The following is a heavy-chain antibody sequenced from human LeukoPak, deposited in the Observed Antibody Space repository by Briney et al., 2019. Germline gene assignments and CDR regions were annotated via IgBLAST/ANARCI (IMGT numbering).Heavy chain of an antibody. V-gene: IGHV3-21*01. D-gene: IGHD6-13*01. Sequence: PGGSLRLSCAASGFTLSTYSMKWIRQAPGKGLEWVSSISSSSSYIFYADSVKGRFTISRDNAKNSLYLQMRSPRAEDTAVYYCASEAAASTGNFWGQGTLVTVSS. CDR2: ISSSSSYI. J-gene: IGHJ4*02. CDR1: GFTLSTYS. CDR3: ASEAAASTGNF.